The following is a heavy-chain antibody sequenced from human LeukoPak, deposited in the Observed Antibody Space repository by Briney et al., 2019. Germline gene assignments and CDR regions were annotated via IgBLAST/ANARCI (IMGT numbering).Heavy chain of an antibody. CDR3: ARSIAARLDYYYYMDV. J-gene: IGHJ6*03. CDR2: IYYTGRT. Sequence: PSETLSLTCTVSGDSISDINHYWGWIRQPPGKELEWIGNIYYTGRTFYNPSLKSRVTISRDTSKNQFSLKLSSVTAADTAVYYCARSIAARLDYYYYMDVWGKGTTVTVSS. D-gene: IGHD6-6*01. V-gene: IGHV4-39*07. CDR1: GDSISDINHY.